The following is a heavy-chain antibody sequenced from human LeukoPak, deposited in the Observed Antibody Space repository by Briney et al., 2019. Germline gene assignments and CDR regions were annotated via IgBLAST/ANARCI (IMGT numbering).Heavy chain of an antibody. Sequence: SETLSLTCTVSGGSISSYYWSWIRQPPGKGLGWIGNIYYSGSTNYNPSLKSRVTISGDTSKNQFSLKLSSVTAADTAVYYCARGAYYESSGFFDYWGQETLVTVSS. J-gene: IGHJ4*02. CDR3: ARGAYYESSGFFDY. CDR2: IYYSGST. D-gene: IGHD3-22*01. CDR1: GGSISSYY. V-gene: IGHV4-59*01.